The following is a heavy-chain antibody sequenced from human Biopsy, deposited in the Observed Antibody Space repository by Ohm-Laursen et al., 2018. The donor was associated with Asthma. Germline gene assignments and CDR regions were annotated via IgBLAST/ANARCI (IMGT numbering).Heavy chain of an antibody. J-gene: IGHJ4*02. D-gene: IGHD6-6*01. CDR2: IFFDGSNK. Sequence: SLRLSCAASGFTFHNYVMHWVRQAPGKGLEWVAGIFFDGSNKYYADSVKGRFTISRDNSKDTLYLQVNSLRGDDTAVYYCARGKTCGRSYYFDYWGQGTLVTVSS. CDR3: ARGKTCGRSYYFDY. CDR1: GFTFHNYV. V-gene: IGHV3-30-3*01.